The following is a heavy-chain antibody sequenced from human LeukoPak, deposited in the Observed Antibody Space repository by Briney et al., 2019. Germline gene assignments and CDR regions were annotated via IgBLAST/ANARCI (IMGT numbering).Heavy chain of an antibody. CDR3: AKGTSYYDFWSGYPHDY. CDR1: GFTFSSYA. D-gene: IGHD3-3*01. CDR2: ISGSGGST. Sequence: GGSLRLSCAASGFTFSSYAMSWVRQAPGKGLEWVSAISGSGGSTYYADSVKGRFTISRDNSKNTLYLQMNSLRAEDTAVYYCAKGTSYYDFWSGYPHDYWGQGTLVTVSS. V-gene: IGHV3-23*01. J-gene: IGHJ4*02.